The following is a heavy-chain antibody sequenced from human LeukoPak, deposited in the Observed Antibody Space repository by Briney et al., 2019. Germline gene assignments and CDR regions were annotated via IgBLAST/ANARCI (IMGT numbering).Heavy chain of an antibody. Sequence: SETLSLTCTVSGGSISSYYWSWIRQPPGKGLEWIGYIYYSGSTNYNPSLKSRVTISVDTSKNQFSLKLSSVTAADTAVYYCAREDVYYDFWSGYYHGAYGMDVWGQGTTVTVSS. CDR2: IYYSGST. CDR1: GGSISSYY. V-gene: IGHV4-59*01. D-gene: IGHD3-3*01. J-gene: IGHJ6*02. CDR3: AREDVYYDFWSGYYHGAYGMDV.